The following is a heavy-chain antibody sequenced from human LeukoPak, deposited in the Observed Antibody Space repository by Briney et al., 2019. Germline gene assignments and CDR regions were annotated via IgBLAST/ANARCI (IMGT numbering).Heavy chain of an antibody. CDR2: VFAAGET. V-gene: IGHV3-66*01. J-gene: IGHJ2*01. Sequence: GGFLRLSCTASGYIVSSDYMTWVRQAPGEGLGWGSLVFAAGETSYAESVRGRFTSSTDNTMNTLYFQMNSLRVEHTALYYCETRGWPGNWSFGRWGRSTLVTVSS. D-gene: IGHD6-19*01. CDR3: ETRGWPGNWSFGR. CDR1: GYIVSSDY.